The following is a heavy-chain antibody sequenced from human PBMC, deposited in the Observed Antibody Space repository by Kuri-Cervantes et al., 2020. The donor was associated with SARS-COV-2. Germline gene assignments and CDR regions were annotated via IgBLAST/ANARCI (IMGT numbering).Heavy chain of an antibody. V-gene: IGHV1-18*04. D-gene: IGHD4-17*01. CDR2: ISTYNANA. CDR3: AGGFDYGDYPYYYGMDV. J-gene: IGHJ6*02. Sequence: ASVKVSCKASGYTFTTYGITWVRQAPGQGLEWMGWISTYNANAGYAQKLQGRVTMTTDTSTSIAYMELRSLRSDDTAIYYCAGGFDYGDYPYYYGMDVWGQGTTVTVSS. CDR1: GYTFTTYG.